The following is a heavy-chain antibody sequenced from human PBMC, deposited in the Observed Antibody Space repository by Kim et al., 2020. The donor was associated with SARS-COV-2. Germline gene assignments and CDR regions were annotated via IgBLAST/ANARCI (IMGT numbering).Heavy chain of an antibody. D-gene: IGHD3-10*01. V-gene: IGHV4-39*07. CDR1: GGSISSSSYY. Sequence: SETLSLTCTVSGGSISSSSYYWGWIRQPPGKGLEWIGSIYYLGSTYYNPSLQSRVTISVDTSKKQFSLKLSSVTAADTAVYYCAREGYGSGSYYNDYWGQGTLVTVSS. J-gene: IGHJ4*02. CDR3: AREGYGSGSYYNDY. CDR2: IYYLGST.